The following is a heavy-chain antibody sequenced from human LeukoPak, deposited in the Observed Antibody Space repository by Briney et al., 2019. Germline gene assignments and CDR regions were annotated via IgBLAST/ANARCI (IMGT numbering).Heavy chain of an antibody. V-gene: IGHV3-43*02. J-gene: IGHJ5*02. CDR2: ISGDGGST. D-gene: IGHD3-10*01. CDR1: GFTFDDYA. Sequence: PGGSLRLSCAASGFTFDDYAMHWVRQGPGKGLEWVSLISGDGGSTYYADSVKGRFTISRDDSKNSLYLQMNSLRTEDTALYYCAKDIGRAPGSYNWFDPWGQGTLVTVSS. CDR3: AKDIGRAPGSYNWFDP.